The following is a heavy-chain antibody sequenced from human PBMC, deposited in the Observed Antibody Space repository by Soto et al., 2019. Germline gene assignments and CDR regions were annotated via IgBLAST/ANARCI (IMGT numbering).Heavy chain of an antibody. CDR1: GGSISSYY. J-gene: IGHJ6*03. V-gene: IGHV4-59*08. CDR3: ARQSGTRYYYYYMDV. CDR2: IYYSGST. Sequence: SETLSLTCTVSGGSISSYYWSWIRQPPGKGLEWIGYIYYSGSTNYNPSLKSRVTISVDTSKNQFSLKLSSVTAADTAVYYCARQSGTRYYYYYMDVWGKGTTVTVSS. D-gene: IGHD3-10*01.